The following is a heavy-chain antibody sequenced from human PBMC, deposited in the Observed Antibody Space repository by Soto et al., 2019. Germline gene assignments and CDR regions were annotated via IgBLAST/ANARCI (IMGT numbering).Heavy chain of an antibody. V-gene: IGHV1-3*01. D-gene: IGHD4-17*01. CDR2: INAGNGNT. CDR3: ARDGDYVFSVYYYYFYGMDV. J-gene: IGHJ6*02. Sequence: AAVKVTYKASGYTFTSYAMHWVRQAPGQRLEWMGWINAGNGNTKYSQKFQGRVTITRDTSASTAYMELSSLRSEDTAVYYCARDGDYVFSVYYYYFYGMDVRGERPTVP. CDR1: GYTFTSYA.